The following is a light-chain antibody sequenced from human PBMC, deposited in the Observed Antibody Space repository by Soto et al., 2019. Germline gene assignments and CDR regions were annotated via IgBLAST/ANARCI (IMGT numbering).Light chain of an antibody. J-gene: IGKJ5*01. V-gene: IGKV1-17*02. CDR3: LQHYSYPPIT. CDR1: QVIRKD. CDR2: AAF. Sequence: DIQMTQSPSSLSASVGDRVTITCRTSQVIRKDLAWYQQRPGKAPKRLIYAAFTLQSGVPSRFSGSGSGTEFTLTISNLQPEDSATYYCLQHYSYPPITFGQGTRLEIK.